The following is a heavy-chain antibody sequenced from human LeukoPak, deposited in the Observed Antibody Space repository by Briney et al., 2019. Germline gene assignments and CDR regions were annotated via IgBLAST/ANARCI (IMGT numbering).Heavy chain of an antibody. CDR1: GFTVSSNY. J-gene: IGHJ4*02. Sequence: GGSLRLSCAASGFTVSSNYMSWVRQAPGKGLEWVSVFYYGGSTYYAGSVKGRFTISRDNSKNTLYLQMNSLRAEDTAVYYCARDLGYDSRGYFSGYFDYWGQGTLVTVSS. CDR2: FYYGGST. V-gene: IGHV3-53*01. CDR3: ARDLGYDSRGYFSGYFDY. D-gene: IGHD3-22*01.